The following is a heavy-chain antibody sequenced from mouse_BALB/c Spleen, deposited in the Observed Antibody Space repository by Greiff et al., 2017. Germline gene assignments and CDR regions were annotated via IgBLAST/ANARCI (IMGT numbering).Heavy chain of an antibody. CDR1: GYTFTSYW. CDR3: ARGGYDAEGY. J-gene: IGHJ3*01. CDR2: IAPGSGST. D-gene: IGHD2-2*01. Sequence: DLVKPGASVKLSCKASGYTFTSYWINWIKQRPGQGLEWIGRIAPGSGSTYYNEMFKGKATLTVDTSSSTAYIQLSSLSSEDSAVYFCARGGYDAEGYWGQGTLVTVSA. V-gene: IGHV1S41*01.